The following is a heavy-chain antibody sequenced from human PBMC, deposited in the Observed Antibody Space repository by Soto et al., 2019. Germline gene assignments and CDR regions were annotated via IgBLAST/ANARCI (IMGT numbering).Heavy chain of an antibody. V-gene: IGHV4-59*08. CDR1: GGSISSYY. CDR2: IYYSGST. J-gene: IGHJ4*02. CDR3: ARRWGSVFDF. Sequence: SETLSLTCTVSGGSISSYYWSWIRQPPGKGLEWFGYIYYSGSTNYNPSLKSRVTISVDTSKNQFSLKLSSVTAADTAVYYCARRWGSVFDFWGQGTLVTVSS. D-gene: IGHD3-10*01.